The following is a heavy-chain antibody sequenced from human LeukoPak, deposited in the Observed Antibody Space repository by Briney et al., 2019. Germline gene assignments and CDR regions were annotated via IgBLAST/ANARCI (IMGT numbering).Heavy chain of an antibody. Sequence: ASVKVSCKASGYTFTSYYMHWVRQAPGQGLEWTGIINPSGGSTSYAQKFQGRATMTRDTSTSTVYMELSSLRSEDTAVYYCASDYGAASYYMDVWGKGTTVTVSS. CDR1: GYTFTSYY. J-gene: IGHJ6*03. D-gene: IGHD4-17*01. CDR3: ASDYGAASYYMDV. V-gene: IGHV1-46*01. CDR2: INPSGGST.